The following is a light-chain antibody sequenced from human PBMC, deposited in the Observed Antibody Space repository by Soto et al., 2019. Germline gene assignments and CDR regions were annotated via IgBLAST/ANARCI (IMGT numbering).Light chain of an antibody. CDR3: TSYAGNNNVV. J-gene: IGLJ2*01. CDR1: SSDVGGYDF. V-gene: IGLV2-8*01. CDR2: EVN. Sequence: QSALTQPPSASGSPGQSVTISCTGTSSDVGGYDFVSWYQQYPGKAPKLMIYEVNKRPSGVPDRFSGSKSGNTASLTVSGLQADDEADYFCTSYAGNNNVVFGGGTKLTVL.